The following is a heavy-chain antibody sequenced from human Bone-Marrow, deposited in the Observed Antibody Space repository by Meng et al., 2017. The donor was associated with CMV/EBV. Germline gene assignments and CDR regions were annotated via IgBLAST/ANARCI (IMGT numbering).Heavy chain of an antibody. V-gene: IGHV3-30*04. CDR3: ARDLEQLVPPYYYYGMDV. CDR1: GFTFSSYA. CDR2: ISYDGSNK. D-gene: IGHD6-6*01. Sequence: GESLKISCAASGFTFSSYAMHWVRQAPGKGLEWVAVISYDGSNKYYADSVKGRFTISRDNSKNTLYLQMNSLRAEDTAVYYCARDLEQLVPPYYYYGMDVWGQGNTVT. J-gene: IGHJ6*02.